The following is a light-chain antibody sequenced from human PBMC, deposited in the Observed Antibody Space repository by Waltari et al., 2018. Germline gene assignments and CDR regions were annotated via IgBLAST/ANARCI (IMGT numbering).Light chain of an antibody. CDR1: QSISSY. CDR3: QQSYSTPPT. Sequence: DIQMTQSPSSLSASVGDRVTITCRPSQSISSYLNWYQQKPGKAPKFLISAASSLQSGVPSRFSGSGSGTDFTLTISSLQPEDFATYYCQQSYSTPPTFGQGTKVDIK. J-gene: IGKJ3*01. V-gene: IGKV1-39*01. CDR2: AAS.